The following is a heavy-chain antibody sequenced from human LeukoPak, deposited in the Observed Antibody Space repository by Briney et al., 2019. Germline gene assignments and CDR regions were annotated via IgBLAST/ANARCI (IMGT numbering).Heavy chain of an antibody. CDR3: TRLAVN. CDR2: IRSKDNRYAT. J-gene: IGHJ4*02. Sequence: GGSLRLSCAASGVTFSGSAMHWVRQAPGKGMERVGRIRSKDNRYATAYAAWVKGRLTISREERKKKAYMKRDRQKTEDTGVCYSTRLAVNSGQGTLVTVSS. CDR1: GVTFSGSA. D-gene: IGHD6-25*01. V-gene: IGHV3-73*01.